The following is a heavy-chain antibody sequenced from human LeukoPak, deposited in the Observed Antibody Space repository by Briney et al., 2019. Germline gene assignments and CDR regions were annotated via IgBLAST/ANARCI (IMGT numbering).Heavy chain of an antibody. CDR3: ARAQIPQDSSSWYEWPRAGWYWFDP. D-gene: IGHD6-13*01. CDR2: ISSSGSTI. V-gene: IGHV3-11*01. CDR1: GFTFSDYY. Sequence: GGSLRLSCAASGFTFSDYYMSWIRQAPGKGLEWVSYISSSGSTIYYADSVKGRFTISRDNAKNSLYLQMNSLRAEDTAVHYRARAQIPQDSSSWYEWPRAGWYWFDPWGQGTLVTVSS. J-gene: IGHJ5*02.